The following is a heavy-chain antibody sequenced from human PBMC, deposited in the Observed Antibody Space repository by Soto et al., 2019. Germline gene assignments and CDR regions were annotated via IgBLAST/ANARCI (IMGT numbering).Heavy chain of an antibody. V-gene: IGHV3-23*01. CDR1: GFTFRSNA. D-gene: IGHD2-2*01. Sequence: EVQLLESGGGLVQPGGSLRLSCAASGFTFRSNAMSWVRQAPGKGLEWVSGISNSGGGTYYADSVKGRFTLSRDNSKNTLYLQMNSLRADDTAVYYCANRVYHGDFDYWGQGTLVTVSS. CDR2: ISNSGGGT. CDR3: ANRVYHGDFDY. J-gene: IGHJ4*02.